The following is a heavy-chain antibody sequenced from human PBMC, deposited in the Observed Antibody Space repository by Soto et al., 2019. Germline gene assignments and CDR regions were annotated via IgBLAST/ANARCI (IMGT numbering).Heavy chain of an antibody. D-gene: IGHD2-15*01. CDR3: AREENCSDGICYSEYFQR. J-gene: IGHJ1*01. CDR2: VNPSCGST. CDR1: GYIFTAYS. Sequence: QVQLEQSGAEVKKPGASVKVSCKASGYIFTAYSMHWVRRAPGQGLQWMGVVNPSCGSTNYAQKFQGRITLTRDTSRNTFYMDLSSLTSEDTAVYYCAREENCSDGICYSEYFQRWGQGTLVTVSS. V-gene: IGHV1-46*01.